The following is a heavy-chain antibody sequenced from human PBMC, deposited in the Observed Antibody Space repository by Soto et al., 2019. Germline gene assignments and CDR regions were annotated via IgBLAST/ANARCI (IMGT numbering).Heavy chain of an antibody. CDR3: ARLSGYYDSSGYYWGFFDY. Sequence: PSETVSLTCTVSGGSISSYYWSWIRQPPGKGLEWIGYIYYSGSTNYNPSLKSRVTISVDTSKNQFSLKPSSVTAADTAVYYCARLSGYYDSSGYYWGFFDYWGQGTLVTVSS. CDR2: IYYSGST. V-gene: IGHV4-59*01. J-gene: IGHJ4*02. CDR1: GGSISSYY. D-gene: IGHD3-22*01.